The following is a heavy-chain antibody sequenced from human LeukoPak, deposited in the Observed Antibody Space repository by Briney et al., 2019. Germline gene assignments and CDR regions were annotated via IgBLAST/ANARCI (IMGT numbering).Heavy chain of an antibody. CDR3: VKDSGWFHFDS. J-gene: IGHJ4*02. CDR2: IKEDGSSQ. V-gene: IGHV3-7*03. CDR1: GFTFSLYW. Sequence: GGSLRLSCAASGFTFSLYWMTWVRQAPGKGLEWVGHIKEDGSSQNYADSVKGRFTISRDNAKSSLHLQMNGLRAEDTAMYYCVKDSGWFHFDSWGQGTLVTVSS. D-gene: IGHD6-19*01.